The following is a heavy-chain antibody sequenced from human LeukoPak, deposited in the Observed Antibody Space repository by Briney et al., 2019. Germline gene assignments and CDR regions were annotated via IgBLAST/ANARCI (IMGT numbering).Heavy chain of an antibody. D-gene: IGHD3-3*01. V-gene: IGHV3-30*18. CDR2: ISYDGSNK. Sequence: GGSLRLSCAASGFIFSSYGMNWVRQAPGKGLEWVAVISYDGSNKYYADSVKGRFTISRDNSKNTLHLQMNSLRAEDSAVYYCAKWGPGYDFWSGVPHWGQGTLVTVSS. CDR3: AKWGPGYDFWSGVPH. J-gene: IGHJ4*02. CDR1: GFIFSSYG.